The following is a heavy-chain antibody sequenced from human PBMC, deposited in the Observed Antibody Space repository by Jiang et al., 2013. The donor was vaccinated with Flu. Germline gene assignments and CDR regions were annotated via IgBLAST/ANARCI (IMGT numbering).Heavy chain of an antibody. CDR1: GFTFSAYA. D-gene: IGHD6-13*01. J-gene: IGHJ5*02. CDR3: VKDRSWYPPGENWFDP. CDR2: ISGDGVNT. V-gene: IGHV3-23*04. Sequence: QLVESGGGVVQPGGSLRLSCATSGFTFSAYAMTWVRQAPGKGLEWVSSISGDGVNTYYADSVKGRFTISRDNSKRTLYLQMKSLRSGDSSIYYCVKDRSWYPPGENWFDPWGRGTLVTVSS.